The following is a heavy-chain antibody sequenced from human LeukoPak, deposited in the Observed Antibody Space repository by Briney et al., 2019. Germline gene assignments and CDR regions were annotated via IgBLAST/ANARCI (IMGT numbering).Heavy chain of an antibody. V-gene: IGHV1-2*02. Sequence: ASVKVSCKASGDTISSYHVHWVRQAPGQGLEWMGWINPNSGGTNYAQKFQGRVTMTRDTSISTAYMELSRLRSDDTAVYYCARTGYSSGWYDYYYYMDVWGKGTTVTVSS. D-gene: IGHD6-19*01. CDR1: GDTISSYH. J-gene: IGHJ6*03. CDR3: ARTGYSSGWYDYYYYMDV. CDR2: INPNSGGT.